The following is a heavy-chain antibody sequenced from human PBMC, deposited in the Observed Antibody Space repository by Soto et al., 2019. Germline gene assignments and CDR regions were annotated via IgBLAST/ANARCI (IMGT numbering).Heavy chain of an antibody. CDR2: IVPIFATP. CDR3: AREGRARHFDY. V-gene: IGHV1-69*06. Sequence: SVKVSCKASGGSFSSYAFTWVRLAPGQGLECMGGIVPIFATPNYAQKLQGRVTITADRSTNTVYMELSSLTSEDTALYFCAREGRARHFDYWGQGPLVTVSS. CDR1: GGSFSSYA. J-gene: IGHJ4*02.